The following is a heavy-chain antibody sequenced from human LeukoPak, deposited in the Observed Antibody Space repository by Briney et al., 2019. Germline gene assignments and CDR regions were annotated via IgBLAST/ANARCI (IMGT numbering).Heavy chain of an antibody. J-gene: IGHJ4*02. CDR3: ARRNSGSYLVYFDY. D-gene: IGHD1-26*01. Sequence: NIKQDGSEKYYVDSVKGRFTISRDNAKNSLCLQMNSLRAEDTAVYYCARRNSGSYLVYFDYWGQGTLVTVSS. V-gene: IGHV3-7*01. CDR2: IKQDGSEK.